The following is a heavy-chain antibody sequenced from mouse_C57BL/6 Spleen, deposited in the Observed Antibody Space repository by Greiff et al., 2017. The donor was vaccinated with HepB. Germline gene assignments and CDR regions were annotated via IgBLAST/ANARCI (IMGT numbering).Heavy chain of an antibody. V-gene: IGHV1-15*01. Sequence: VQRVESGAELVRPGASVTLSCKASGYTFTDYEMHWVKQTPVHGLEWIGAIDPETGGTAYNQKFKGKAILTADKSSSTAYMELRSLTSEDSAVYYCTRYGYYLYYAMDYWGQGTSVTVSS. D-gene: IGHD2-3*01. CDR1: GYTFTDYE. CDR2: IDPETGGT. CDR3: TRYGYYLYYAMDY. J-gene: IGHJ4*01.